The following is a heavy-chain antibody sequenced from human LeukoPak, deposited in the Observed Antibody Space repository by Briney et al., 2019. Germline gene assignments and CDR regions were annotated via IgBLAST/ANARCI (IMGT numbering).Heavy chain of an antibody. CDR1: GFTFSSYS. CDR3: ARNCTNFYYMDV. CDR2: ISSSSSYI. D-gene: IGHD2-8*01. J-gene: IGHJ6*03. Sequence: GGSLRLSCAASGFTFSSYSMNWVRQAPGKGLEWVSSISSSSSYIYYADSVKGRFTISRDNAKNSLYLQMNSLRAEDTAVYYCARNCTNFYYMDVWGKGTTVTVSS. V-gene: IGHV3-21*01.